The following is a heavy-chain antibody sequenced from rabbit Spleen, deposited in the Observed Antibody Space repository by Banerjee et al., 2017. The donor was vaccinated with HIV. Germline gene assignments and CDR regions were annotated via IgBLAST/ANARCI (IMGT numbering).Heavy chain of an antibody. CDR2: IYPGFGIT. J-gene: IGHJ4*01. V-gene: IGHV1S7*01. CDR3: ARDWRYDDYNL. Sequence: QDLVESGGGLVQPGESLKLSCKASGIDFSSYGISWVRQAPGKGLEWIAYIYPGFGITNYANSVKGRFTISSDNAQNTVFLQMTSLTASDTATYFCARDWRYDDYNLWGQGTLVTVS. D-gene: IGHD2-1*01. CDR1: GIDFSSYG.